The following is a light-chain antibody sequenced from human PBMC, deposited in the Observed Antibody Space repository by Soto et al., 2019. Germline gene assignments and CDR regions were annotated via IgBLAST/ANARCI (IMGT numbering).Light chain of an antibody. CDR3: QQSYSTTWT. Sequence: DIQMTQSPSSLSASVGDRVTITCRASQSISSYLNWYQQKPGKSPKILIYAASSLQSGVPSRFSGSGSATDFPLTISSLQAGDFATYYGQQSYSTTWTFGQGTKVETK. V-gene: IGKV1-39*01. J-gene: IGKJ1*01. CDR2: AAS. CDR1: QSISSY.